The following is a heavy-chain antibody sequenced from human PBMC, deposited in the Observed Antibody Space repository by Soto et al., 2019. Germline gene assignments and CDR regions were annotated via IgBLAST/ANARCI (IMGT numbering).Heavy chain of an antibody. CDR1: GFTFSSYA. D-gene: IGHD3-22*01. V-gene: IGHV3-30-3*01. CDR2: ISYDGSNK. CDR3: ASFDSSGYYYLSSFDY. Sequence: LRLSCAASGFTFSSYAMHWVRQAPGKGLEWVAVISYDGSNKYYADSVKGRFTISRDNSKNTLYLQMNSLRAEDTAVYYCASFDSSGYYYLSSFDYWGQGTRVTVSS. J-gene: IGHJ4*02.